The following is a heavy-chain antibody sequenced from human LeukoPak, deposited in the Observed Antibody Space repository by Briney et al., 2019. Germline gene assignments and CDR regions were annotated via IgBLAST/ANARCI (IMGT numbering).Heavy chain of an antibody. D-gene: IGHD3-10*01. CDR3: AKEAEPYGSGSYQLFDY. CDR2: ISWNSGSI. CDR1: GFTFDDYA. V-gene: IGHV3-9*03. J-gene: IGHJ4*02. Sequence: PGGSLRLSCAASGFTFDDYAMHWVRQAPGKGLEWVSGISWNSGSIGYADSAKGRFTISRDNAKNSLYLQMNSLRAEDMALYYCAKEAEPYGSGSYQLFDYWGQGTLVTVSS.